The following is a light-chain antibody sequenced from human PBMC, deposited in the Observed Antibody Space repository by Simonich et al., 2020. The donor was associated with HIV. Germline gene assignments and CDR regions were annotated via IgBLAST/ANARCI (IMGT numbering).Light chain of an antibody. CDR3: SSYTSSSTFV. Sequence: QSALTQPPSASWSPGQSVTISCTGTSSDIGDYNYVSWYQQHPGKAPKLMIYEVSKRPSGVPDRFSCSKSGNTASLTVSGLQAEDEADYYCSSYTSSSTFVFGGLTKLTVL. J-gene: IGLJ2*01. V-gene: IGLV2-8*01. CDR2: EVS. CDR1: SSDIGDYNY.